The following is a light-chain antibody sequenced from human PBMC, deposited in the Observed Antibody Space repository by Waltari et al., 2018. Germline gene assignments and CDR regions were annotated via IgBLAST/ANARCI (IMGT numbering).Light chain of an antibody. Sequence: QSALTQPASVSGSPGQSITISCTGTSSDVGRYDYVSWYQQHPGKAPKVIIYDVNKWPAGASHRFSGSNADNTASLTISGLQAEDEADYYGSSYTSTATWIFGGGTKLTVL. V-gene: IGLV2-14*03. J-gene: IGLJ3*02. CDR2: DVN. CDR1: SSDVGRYDY. CDR3: SSYTSTATWI.